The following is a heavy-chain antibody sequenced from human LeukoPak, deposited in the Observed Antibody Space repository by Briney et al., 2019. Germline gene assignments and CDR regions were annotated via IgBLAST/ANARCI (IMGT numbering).Heavy chain of an antibody. CDR2: INHSGST. J-gene: IGHJ4*02. Sequence: PSETLSLTCAVYGGSFSGYYWSWIRQPPGKGLEWIGEINHSGSTNYNPSLKSRVTISVDKSKNQFSLKLSSVTAADTAVYYCASYSSSWPNRGLDYWGQGTLVTVSS. V-gene: IGHV4-34*01. CDR3: ASYSSSWPNRGLDY. D-gene: IGHD6-13*01. CDR1: GGSFSGYY.